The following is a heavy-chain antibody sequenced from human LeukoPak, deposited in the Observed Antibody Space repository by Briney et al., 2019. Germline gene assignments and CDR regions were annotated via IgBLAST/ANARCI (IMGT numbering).Heavy chain of an antibody. J-gene: IGHJ4*02. CDR3: ARSDCSSTSCPPGY. Sequence: PSETLSLTCTASGGSISSYYWSWIRQPPGKGLEWIGYIYYSGSTNYNPSLKSRVTISVDTSKNQFSLKLSSVTAADTAVYYCARSDCSSTSCPPGYWGQGTLVTVSS. V-gene: IGHV4-59*01. CDR1: GGSISSYY. CDR2: IYYSGST. D-gene: IGHD2-2*01.